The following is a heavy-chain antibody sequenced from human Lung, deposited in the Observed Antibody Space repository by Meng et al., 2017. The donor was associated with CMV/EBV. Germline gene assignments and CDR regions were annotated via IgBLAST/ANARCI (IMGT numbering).Heavy chain of an antibody. V-gene: IGHV1-18*01. CDR1: GYTFSRYG. J-gene: IGHJ3*02. Sequence: ASXXISCNASGYTFSRYGISYVRQAPGQGLQWLGWVGGCDGDTNYAPESLGRATMTTDTSTNTVYMELRSLTSDDTAVYYCARDWECLDRSDVFDIWGQGTXVTVSS. CDR2: VGGCDGDT. D-gene: IGHD3-9*01. CDR3: ARDWECLDRSDVFDI.